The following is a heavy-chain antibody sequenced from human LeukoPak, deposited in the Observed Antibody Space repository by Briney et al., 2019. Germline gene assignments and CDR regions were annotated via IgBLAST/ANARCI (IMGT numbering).Heavy chain of an antibody. Sequence: GGSPRLSCAASGFTFSSYWMSWVRQAPGKGLEWVANIKEDGGEKYSVDSVKGRFTISRDNAKNSLYLQMNSLRAEDTALYYCARDRIAVAGTLFGYYYYMDVWGKGTTVTVSS. CDR1: GFTFSSYW. CDR2: IKEDGGEK. D-gene: IGHD6-19*01. V-gene: IGHV3-7*03. J-gene: IGHJ6*03. CDR3: ARDRIAVAGTLFGYYYYMDV.